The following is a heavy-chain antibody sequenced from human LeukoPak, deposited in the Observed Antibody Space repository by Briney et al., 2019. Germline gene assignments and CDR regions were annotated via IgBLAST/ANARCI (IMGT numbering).Heavy chain of an antibody. CDR1: GGSISSSSYY. J-gene: IGHJ5*02. Sequence: PSETLSLTCTVSGGSISSSSYYWGWIRQPPGKGLEWIGSIYYSGSTYYNPSLKSRVTISVDTSKNQFSLKLSSVTAADTAVYYCARHKVAARLLDWFDPWGQGTLVTVSS. CDR2: IYYSGST. V-gene: IGHV4-39*01. D-gene: IGHD6-6*01. CDR3: ARHKVAARLLDWFDP.